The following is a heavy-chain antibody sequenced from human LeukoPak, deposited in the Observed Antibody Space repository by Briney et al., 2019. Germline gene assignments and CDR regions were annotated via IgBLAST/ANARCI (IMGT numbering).Heavy chain of an antibody. CDR2: MNPNSGNT. CDR3: ARRYSGSYYVALPGDVRAYYFDY. D-gene: IGHD1-26*01. V-gene: IGHV1-8*01. J-gene: IGHJ4*02. CDR1: GYTFTSYD. Sequence: GASVKVSCKASGYTFTSYDINWVRQATGQGPEWMGWMNPNSGNTGYAQKFQGRVTMTRNTSVSTAYMELSSLRSEDTAVYYCARRYSGSYYVALPGDVRAYYFDYWGQGTLVTVSS.